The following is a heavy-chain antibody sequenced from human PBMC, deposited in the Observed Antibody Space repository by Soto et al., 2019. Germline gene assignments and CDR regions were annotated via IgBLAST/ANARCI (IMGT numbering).Heavy chain of an antibody. V-gene: IGHV4-59*01. CDR3: ARGRTVRNYADDSSDYFYFFDY. D-gene: IGHD3-22*01. J-gene: IGHJ4*02. Sequence: SETLSLTCTVSGDSISTFYWGWMRQSPGKELEWIGYVYYTGSTNYNPSLKSRVTISVDRSKNQFSLKLTSANAADTAVYYCARGRTVRNYADDSSDYFYFFDYCGQGTQVTVSS. CDR1: GDSISTFY. CDR2: VYYTGST.